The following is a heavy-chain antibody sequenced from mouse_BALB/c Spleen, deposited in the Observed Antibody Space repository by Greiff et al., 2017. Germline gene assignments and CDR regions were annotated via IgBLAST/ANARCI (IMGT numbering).Heavy chain of an antibody. V-gene: IGHV5-4*02. CDR2: ISDGGSYT. CDR3: ARVGNGNYVAY. CDR1: GFTFSDYY. J-gene: IGHJ3*01. D-gene: IGHD2-1*01. Sequence: DVMLVESGGGLVKPGGSLKLSCAASGFTFSDYYMYWVRQTPEKRLEWVATISDGGSYTYYPDSVKGRFTISRDNAKNNLYLQMSSLKSEDTAMYYCARVGNGNYVAYWGQGTLVTVSA.